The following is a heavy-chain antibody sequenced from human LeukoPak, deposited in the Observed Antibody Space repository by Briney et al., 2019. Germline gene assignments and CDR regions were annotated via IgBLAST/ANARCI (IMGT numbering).Heavy chain of an antibody. CDR3: ATQRGSYLWGTDFDY. CDR2: INPNSGDT. J-gene: IGHJ4*02. D-gene: IGHD3-16*01. CDR1: GYTFTGYY. Sequence: ASVKVSYKASGYTFTGYYMHWVRQAPGQGLEWMGWINPNSGDTKYSQKFQGRVTMTRDTSISTAYMELSRLRSDDTAVYYCATQRGSYLWGTDFDYWGQGTLVTVSS. V-gene: IGHV1-2*02.